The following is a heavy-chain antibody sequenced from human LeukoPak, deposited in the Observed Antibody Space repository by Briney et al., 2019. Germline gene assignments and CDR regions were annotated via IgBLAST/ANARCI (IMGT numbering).Heavy chain of an antibody. CDR2: IIPIFGTA. D-gene: IGHD3-22*01. J-gene: IGHJ2*01. CDR1: GGTFSSYA. CDR3: ARHTRNYYDSSGYSGWSFDL. V-gene: IGHV1-69*05. Sequence: SVKVSCKASGGTFSSYAISWVRQAPGQGLEWMGGIIPIFGTANYAQKFQGRVTMTTDTSTSTAYMELRSLRSDDTAVYYCARHTRNYYDSSGYSGWSFDLWGRGTLDTVSS.